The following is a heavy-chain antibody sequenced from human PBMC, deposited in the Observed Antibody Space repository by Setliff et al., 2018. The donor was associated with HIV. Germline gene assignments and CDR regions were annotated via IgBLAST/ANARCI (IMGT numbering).Heavy chain of an antibody. CDR2: IYYSGST. V-gene: IGHV4-39*07. CDR3: AQLTPRTHYFYGMDV. CDR1: GGSISIISYY. Sequence: SETLSLTCTVSGGSISIISYYWGWICQPPEKGLEWIGSIYYSGSTYYNPSLKSRVTISVDTSKNQFSLNLTSVTAADTAVYYCAQLTPRTHYFYGMDVWGQGTTVTVSS. J-gene: IGHJ6*02.